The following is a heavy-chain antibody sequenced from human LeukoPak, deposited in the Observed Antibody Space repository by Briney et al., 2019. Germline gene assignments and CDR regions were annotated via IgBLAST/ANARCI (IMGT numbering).Heavy chain of an antibody. Sequence: GGSLRLSCAGSGFTFSGFAMHWVRQAPGKGLEWVAATSYHGRDKYYADSVKGRFTISRDNAKNSLSLQMTSLRADDTAVYYCVRGQTSLDNWFDPWGQGTLVIVSS. V-gene: IGHV3-30*04. J-gene: IGHJ5*02. CDR1: GFTFSGFA. CDR3: VRGQTSLDNWFDP. CDR2: TSYHGRDK.